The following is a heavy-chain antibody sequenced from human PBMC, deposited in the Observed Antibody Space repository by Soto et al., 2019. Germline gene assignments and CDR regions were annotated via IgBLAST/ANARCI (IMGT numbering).Heavy chain of an antibody. Sequence: PGGSLRLSCAASGFTVGSNYMSWVRQAPGKGLEWVSVIYSGGSTYYADSVKGRFTISRDNSKNTLYLQMNSLRAEDTAVYYCARDRGCSGGSWCMDVWGQGTTVTVSS. J-gene: IGHJ6*02. CDR3: ARDRGCSGGSWCMDV. D-gene: IGHD2-15*01. V-gene: IGHV3-53*01. CDR1: GFTVGSNY. CDR2: IYSGGST.